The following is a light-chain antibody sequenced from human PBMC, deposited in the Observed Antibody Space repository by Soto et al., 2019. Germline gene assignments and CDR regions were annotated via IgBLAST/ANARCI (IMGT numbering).Light chain of an antibody. CDR3: SSYTSGTTDYD. V-gene: IGLV2-14*01. J-gene: IGLJ1*01. CDR1: SSDIGLYNY. CDR2: EVT. Sequence: QSALTQPASVSGSPGQSITIPCTGTSSDIGLYNYVSWYQQHPGKAPKLIIYEVTNRPSGVSNRFSGSKSDNTASLTISGLQADDEADYYCSSYTSGTTDYDFGAGTKVTV.